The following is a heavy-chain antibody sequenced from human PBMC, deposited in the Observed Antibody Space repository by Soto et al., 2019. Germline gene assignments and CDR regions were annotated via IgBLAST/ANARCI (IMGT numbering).Heavy chain of an antibody. CDR1: GGFVTSGSYY. D-gene: IGHD1-1*01. J-gene: IGHJ3*02. CDR2: MSHSGGT. Sequence: QVQLQQWGAGLLKPSETLSLTCAVYGGFVTSGSYYWSWIRQPPGKGLEWIGEMSHSGGTHFNPSLKSRVTISVDTSKNQFNPNMTSVTAADTALYYCARVERGNATTVVDAFDIWGPGTMVTVSS. CDR3: ARVERGNATTVVDAFDI. V-gene: IGHV4-34*01.